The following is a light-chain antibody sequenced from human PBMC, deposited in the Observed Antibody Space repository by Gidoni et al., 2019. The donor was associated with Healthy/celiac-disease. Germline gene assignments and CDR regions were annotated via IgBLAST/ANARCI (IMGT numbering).Light chain of an antibody. CDR2: GAS. CDR3: QQYGSSPYT. CDR1: QSVSSSY. V-gene: IGKV3-20*01. Sequence: TESPGTLSLSPGERATLSCRASQSVSSSYLAWYQQKPGQAPRLLIYGASSRATGIPDRFSGSGSGTDFTLTISRLEPEDFAVYYCQQYGSSPYTFXQXTKLEIK. J-gene: IGKJ2*01.